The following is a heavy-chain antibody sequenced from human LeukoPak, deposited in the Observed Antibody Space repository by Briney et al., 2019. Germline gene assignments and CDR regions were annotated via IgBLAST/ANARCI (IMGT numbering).Heavy chain of an antibody. D-gene: IGHD3-16*02. CDR3: ARVGGRYSPLGY. V-gene: IGHV3-7*01. J-gene: IGHJ4*02. Sequence: PGGSLRLSCAASGFTFSSYWMSWVRQAPGKGLEWVAYIKQDGSEKYYVDSVKGRSTISRDNDKNSLFLQMTSLRAEDTAVYYCARVGGRYSPLGYWGQGTLVTVSS. CDR1: GFTFSSYW. CDR2: IKQDGSEK.